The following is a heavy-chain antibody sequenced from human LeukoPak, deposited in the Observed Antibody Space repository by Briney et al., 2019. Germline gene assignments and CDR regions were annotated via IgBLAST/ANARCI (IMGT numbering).Heavy chain of an antibody. Sequence: SVKVSCKASGGTFSSYAISWVRQAPGQGLEWMGGIIPIFGTANYAQKFQGRVTITTDESTSTAYMELSSLRSEDTAVYYCARGTRRGSDYYYYYCMDVWGKGTTVTVSS. CDR3: ARGTRRGSDYYYYYCMDV. CDR2: IIPIFGTA. J-gene: IGHJ6*03. CDR1: GGTFSSYA. V-gene: IGHV1-69*05. D-gene: IGHD3-10*01.